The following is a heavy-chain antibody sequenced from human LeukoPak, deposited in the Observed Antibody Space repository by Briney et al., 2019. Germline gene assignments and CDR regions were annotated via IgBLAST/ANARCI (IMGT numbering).Heavy chain of an antibody. CDR2: MNPNSGNT. Sequence: VNVSCKATGGTYSSYDSNWVGPATGQGREWMGWMNPNSGNTGYAQNFQGRVTMTRNTSISTAYMEMSSLRSEDTAVYYCARLSIAAAGDYWGQGTMVTVSS. CDR3: ARLSIAAAGDY. V-gene: IGHV1-8*02. J-gene: IGHJ4*02. CDR1: GGTYSSYD. D-gene: IGHD6-13*01.